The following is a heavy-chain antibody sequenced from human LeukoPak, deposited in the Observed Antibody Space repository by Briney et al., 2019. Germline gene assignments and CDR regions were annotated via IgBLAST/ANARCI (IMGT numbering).Heavy chain of an antibody. D-gene: IGHD1-1*01. CDR2: FDPEDGET. J-gene: IGHJ4*02. CDR3: HTDQISWNS. CDR1: GYTLTELS. Sequence: ASVKVSCKVSGYTLTELSMHWVRQAPGKGLEWMGGFDPEDGETIYAQKFQGRVTITEDTSTDTAYMELSSLRSEDTAVYYCHTDQISWNSWGQGTLVTVSS. V-gene: IGHV1-24*01.